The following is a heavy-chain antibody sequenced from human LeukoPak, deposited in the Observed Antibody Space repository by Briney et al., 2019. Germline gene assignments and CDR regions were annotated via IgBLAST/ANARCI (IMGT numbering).Heavy chain of an antibody. CDR2: ISYDGSNK. D-gene: IGHD6-13*01. CDR3: ARETAAAGTRIYYMDV. Sequence: QTGGSLRLSCAASGFTFSSYAMHWVRQAPGKGLEWGAVISYDGSNKYYADSVKGRFTISRDNSKNTLYLQMNSLRAEDTAVYYCARETAAAGTRIYYMDVWGKGTAVTVSS. V-gene: IGHV3-30*04. J-gene: IGHJ6*03. CDR1: GFTFSSYA.